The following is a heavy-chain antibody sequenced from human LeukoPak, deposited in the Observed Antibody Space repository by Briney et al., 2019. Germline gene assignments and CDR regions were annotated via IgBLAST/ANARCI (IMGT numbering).Heavy chain of an antibody. D-gene: IGHD6-13*01. J-gene: IGHJ5*02. V-gene: IGHV1-2*02. CDR1: GYTFTGYY. CDR3: ASGSGYSSSWRFDP. Sequence: ASVKVSCKASGYTFTGYYMHWVRQAPGQGLEWMGWINPNSGGTNYAQKFQGRVTMTRDTSISTVYMELSRLRSDDTAVYYCASGSGYSSSWRFDPWGQGTLVTVSS. CDR2: INPNSGGT.